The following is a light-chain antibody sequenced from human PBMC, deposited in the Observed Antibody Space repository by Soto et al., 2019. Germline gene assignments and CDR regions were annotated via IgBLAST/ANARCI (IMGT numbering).Light chain of an antibody. CDR1: KSVRSSC. V-gene: IGKV3-20*01. J-gene: IGKJ4*02. Sequence: IVLPQSXGTLVFSGAEXXXXXXXAIKSVRSSCVAWYKHLXGQAPRLLIYVASXRANGIPDRLSGSGSGTDFTLTITRLETEDLAVYYCQQYGSSPLTFGEGTKVDIK. CDR2: VAS. CDR3: QQYGSSPLT.